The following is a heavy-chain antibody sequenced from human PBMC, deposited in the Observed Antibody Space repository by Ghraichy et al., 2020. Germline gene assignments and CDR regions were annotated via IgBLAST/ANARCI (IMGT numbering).Heavy chain of an antibody. D-gene: IGHD3-22*01. CDR3: ARDNYYDSSGYYYYYYYGMDV. CDR1: GYTFTGYY. CDR2: INPNSVGT. Sequence: ASVKVSCKASGYTFTGYYMHWVRQAPGQGLEWMGWINPNSVGTNYAQKFQGRVTMTRDTSISTAYMELSRLRSDDTAVYYCARDNYYDSSGYYYYYYYGMDVWGQGTTVTVSS. V-gene: IGHV1-2*02. J-gene: IGHJ6*02.